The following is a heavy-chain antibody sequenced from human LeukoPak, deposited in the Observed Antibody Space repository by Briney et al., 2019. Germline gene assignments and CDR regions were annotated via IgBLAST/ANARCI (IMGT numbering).Heavy chain of an antibody. V-gene: IGHV3-23*01. Sequence: GGSLRLSCNASGFTLSNYAMTWVRQGPRKGLEWVSAISVTGNTYHADSVKGRFTISRDSSKNTLFLQMNRLRPEDAAVYYCAKAPVTTCRGAYCYPFDYWGQGTLVTVSS. CDR2: ISVTGNT. D-gene: IGHD2-21*01. J-gene: IGHJ4*02. CDR1: GFTLSNYA. CDR3: AKAPVTTCRGAYCYPFDY.